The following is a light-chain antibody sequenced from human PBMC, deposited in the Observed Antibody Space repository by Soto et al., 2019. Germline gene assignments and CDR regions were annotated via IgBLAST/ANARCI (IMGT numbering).Light chain of an antibody. CDR2: GAS. Sequence: EIQITQSPSSVSASVVNRVTITRRASQGISTWLAWYQQKQGKAPNLLIYGASNLHSGVPSRFSGSGSGTNFTLTISSLQTEDFATYYCQQANSFPITFGQGTRLEI. V-gene: IGKV1-12*01. J-gene: IGKJ5*01. CDR1: QGISTW. CDR3: QQANSFPIT.